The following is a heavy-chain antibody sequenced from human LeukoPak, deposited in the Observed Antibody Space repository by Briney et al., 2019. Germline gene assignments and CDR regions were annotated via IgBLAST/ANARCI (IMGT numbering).Heavy chain of an antibody. CDR1: GGSFSGYY. V-gene: IGHV4-34*01. CDR3: ASHVTVLGTRGFDY. D-gene: IGHD6-19*01. Sequence: SETLSLTCAVYGGSFSGYYWSWIRQPPGKGLEWIGEINHSGSTNYNPSLKSRVTISVDTSKNQFSLKLSSVTAADTAIYYCASHVTVLGTRGFDYWGQGILVTVSS. CDR2: INHSGST. J-gene: IGHJ4*02.